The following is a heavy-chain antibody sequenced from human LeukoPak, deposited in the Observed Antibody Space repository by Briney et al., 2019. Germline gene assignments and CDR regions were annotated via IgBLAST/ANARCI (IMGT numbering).Heavy chain of an antibody. CDR2: INPNSGGT. CDR1: GYTFTGYY. Sequence: ASVKVSCKASGYTFTGYYMHWVRQAPGQGLEWMGWINPNSGGTNYAQKFQGRVTMTRDTSISTAYMELSRLRSDDTAVYYCAKGNSSGWYGRVGKYFDYWGQGTLVTVSS. V-gene: IGHV1-2*02. J-gene: IGHJ4*02. D-gene: IGHD6-19*01. CDR3: AKGNSSGWYGRVGKYFDY.